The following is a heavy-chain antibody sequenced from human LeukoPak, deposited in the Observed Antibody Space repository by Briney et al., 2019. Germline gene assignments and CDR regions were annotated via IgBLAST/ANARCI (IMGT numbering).Heavy chain of an antibody. CDR1: GYTFINYA. CDR3: ARDLYVASIAARGWFDP. V-gene: IGHV1-3*01. Sequence: GASVKVSCKASGYTFINYAIHWVRQAPGQRLEWMGWINAGNGNTKYSQKFQGRVTITRDTSASTAYMELSSLRSEDTAVYYCARDLYVASIAARGWFDPWGQGTLVTVSS. J-gene: IGHJ5*02. D-gene: IGHD6-6*01. CDR2: INAGNGNT.